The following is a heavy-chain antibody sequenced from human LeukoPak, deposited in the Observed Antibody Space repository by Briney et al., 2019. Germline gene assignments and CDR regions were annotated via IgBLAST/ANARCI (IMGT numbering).Heavy chain of an antibody. Sequence: ASVKVSCKASGYTFTSYDMHWVRQAPGQGLEWMGMITPSGGSTSYAQELQGRVTMTRDTSTSTVYMELSGLRSEDTAVYYCAREPPNEGYLDYWGQGTLVTVSS. V-gene: IGHV1-46*01. CDR1: GYTFTSYD. J-gene: IGHJ4*02. CDR2: ITPSGGST. CDR3: AREPPNEGYLDY.